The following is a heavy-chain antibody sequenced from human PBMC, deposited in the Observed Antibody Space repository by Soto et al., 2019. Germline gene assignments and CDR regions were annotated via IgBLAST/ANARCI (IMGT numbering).Heavy chain of an antibody. CDR2: ISYRGST. Sequence: LSLTCTVSAGSITTSYWSWIRQPLGKALEWIGYISYRGSTNYNPSLKSRLTISIDTSKSQISLKLTSMTTADTAVYYCASSGIVGREVNTWFDPWGPGTLVTVSS. V-gene: IGHV4-59*01. CDR1: AGSITTSY. J-gene: IGHJ5*02. CDR3: ASSGIVGREVNTWFDP. D-gene: IGHD3-22*01.